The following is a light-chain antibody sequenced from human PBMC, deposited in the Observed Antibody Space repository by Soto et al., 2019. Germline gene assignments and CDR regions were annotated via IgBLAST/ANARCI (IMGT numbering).Light chain of an antibody. J-gene: IGLJ1*01. CDR2: DVS. Sequence: QSALTQPASVSGSPGQSITISCTGTSSDVGGHNYVSWYQQHPGKAPKLIIYDVSNRPSGVSNRFSGSKSGNTASLTISGLQAEDEADYYCSSYTTISTPLYVFGTGTKLTVL. CDR1: SSDVGGHNY. V-gene: IGLV2-14*01. CDR3: SSYTTISTPLYV.